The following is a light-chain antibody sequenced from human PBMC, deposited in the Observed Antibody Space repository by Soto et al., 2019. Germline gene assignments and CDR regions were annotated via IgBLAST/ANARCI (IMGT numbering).Light chain of an antibody. CDR2: AAS. CDR3: QQSYSTPQT. CDR1: QSISSY. V-gene: IGKV1-39*01. J-gene: IGKJ1*01. Sequence: DXQMTQSPSFLSASVGDRVTITCRASQSISSYLNWYQQKPGKAPKLLIYAASSLQSGVPSRFSGSGSGTDFTLTISSLQPEDFATYYCQQSYSTPQTFGQGTKV.